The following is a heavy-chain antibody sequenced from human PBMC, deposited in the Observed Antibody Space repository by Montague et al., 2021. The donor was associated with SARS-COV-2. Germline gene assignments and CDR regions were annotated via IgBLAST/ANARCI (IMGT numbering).Heavy chain of an antibody. Sequence: SLRLSCAASGFTFSAFWMTWVRQAPGKGLEWVANIKQDGSQKYYLESVKGRFTISGDNAQNSLHLQMNSLRLEDTAVYYCATELPGYYDDSGYYSAFDHWGQGTLGSVSS. V-gene: IGHV3-7*05. J-gene: IGHJ4*02. CDR3: ATELPGYYDDSGYYSAFDH. CDR1: GFTFSAFW. D-gene: IGHD3-22*01. CDR2: IKQDGSQK.